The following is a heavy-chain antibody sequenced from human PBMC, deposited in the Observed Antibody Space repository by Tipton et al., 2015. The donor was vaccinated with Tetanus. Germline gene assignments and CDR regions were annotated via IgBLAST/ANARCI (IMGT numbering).Heavy chain of an antibody. Sequence: SLRLSCAASGFMFSSYTMSWVRQAPGKGLECVSAIGGSGGASHYADSVKGRFTISRDNSKSTLYLQVHSLRVEDTAIYFCAKGRAAATYFFDYWGQGTPVTVSS. J-gene: IGHJ4*02. CDR2: IGGSGGAS. V-gene: IGHV3-23*01. D-gene: IGHD6-25*01. CDR3: AKGRAAATYFFDY. CDR1: GFMFSSYT.